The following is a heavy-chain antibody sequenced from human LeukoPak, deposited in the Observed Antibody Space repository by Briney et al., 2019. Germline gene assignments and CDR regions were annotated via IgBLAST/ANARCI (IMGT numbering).Heavy chain of an antibody. D-gene: IGHD6-19*01. Sequence: PSETLSLTCTVSGGSIRGDAQYWAWIRQPPGRGLEWIGSIYFDGASYYSPSLASRVTISVDTSRNQFFLKINSVTAADMAVYFCARLGSNGWEYYPGLDAWGQGTTVIVSS. V-gene: IGHV4-39*01. J-gene: IGHJ6*02. CDR1: GGSIRGDAQY. CDR2: IYFDGAS. CDR3: ARLGSNGWEYYPGLDA.